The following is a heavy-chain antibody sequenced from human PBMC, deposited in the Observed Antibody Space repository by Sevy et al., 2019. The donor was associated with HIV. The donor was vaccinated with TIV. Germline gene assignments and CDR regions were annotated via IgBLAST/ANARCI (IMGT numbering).Heavy chain of an antibody. D-gene: IGHD3-10*01. CDR2: IKSKTDGGTT. V-gene: IGHV3-15*01. CDR1: GFTFSNAW. J-gene: IGHJ6*03. CDR3: TTDLSWYYSGSGTNRLHRPGRYYMDV. Sequence: GGSLRLSCAASGFTFSNAWMSWVRQAPGKGLEWVGRIKSKTDGGTTDYAAPVKGRFTISREDSKTTLYLQMNSLKTEDTAVYYCTTDLSWYYSGSGTNRLHRPGRYYMDVWGKGTTVTVSS.